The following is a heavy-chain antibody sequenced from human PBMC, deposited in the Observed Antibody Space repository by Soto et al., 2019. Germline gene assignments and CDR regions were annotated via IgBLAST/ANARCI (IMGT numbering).Heavy chain of an antibody. CDR2: GFYTGTT. V-gene: IGHV4-39*01. D-gene: IGHD3-10*01. CDR1: GGSISSGSYY. CDR3: ARLDYGNGMDV. J-gene: IGHJ6*02. Sequence: QLQLQESGPGLVKPSETLSLTCTVSGGSISSGSYYWGWIRQPPGKGLEWIGNGFYTGTTHYNPSLKSRVTIPADTSKNEFSLKLSSVTAADTAVYYCARLDYGNGMDVWGQGTTVTFSS.